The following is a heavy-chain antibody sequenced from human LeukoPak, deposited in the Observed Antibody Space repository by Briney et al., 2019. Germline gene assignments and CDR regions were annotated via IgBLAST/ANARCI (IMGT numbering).Heavy chain of an antibody. V-gene: IGHV1-46*01. Sequence: ASVNVSCKASVYTFTGYYIHWVRQAPGQGLEWMGIINPGDGTTSYAQKFQGRVTRTRDTSTSTVYMELRSLRSEDTAVYYCARAPANKYDSRLSEDYWGQGTLVTVSS. D-gene: IGHD3-22*01. J-gene: IGHJ4*02. CDR2: INPGDGTT. CDR3: ARAPANKYDSRLSEDY. CDR1: VYTFTGYY.